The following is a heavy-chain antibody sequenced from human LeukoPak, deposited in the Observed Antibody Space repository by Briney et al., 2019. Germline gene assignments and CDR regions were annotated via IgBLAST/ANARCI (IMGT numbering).Heavy chain of an antibody. CDR1: GGSINTYY. Sequence: SETLSLTCTVSGGSINTYYWSWVRHPAGKGLEWIGRVYTTGNTNYNPSLKSRVTMSIDTSRNQFSLKLYFVTAADTAVYYCARGGIAAAVPPLNYFDYWGQGTLVTVSS. CDR2: VYTTGNT. V-gene: IGHV4-4*07. J-gene: IGHJ4*02. D-gene: IGHD6-13*01. CDR3: ARGGIAAAVPPLNYFDY.